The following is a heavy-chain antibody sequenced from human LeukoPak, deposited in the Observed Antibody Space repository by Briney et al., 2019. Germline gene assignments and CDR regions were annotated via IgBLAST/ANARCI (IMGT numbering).Heavy chain of an antibody. CDR3: ARDGAFYDILTGYYIRGDAFDI. D-gene: IGHD3-9*01. CDR2: INPSGGST. CDR1: GYTFTSYY. Sequence: GASVKVSCKASGYTFTSYYMHWVRQAPGQGLEWMGIINPSGGSTSYAQKFQGRVTMTRDTSTSTVYMELSSLRSEDTAVYYCARDGAFYDILTGYYIRGDAFDIWGQGTMVTVSS. V-gene: IGHV1-46*01. J-gene: IGHJ3*02.